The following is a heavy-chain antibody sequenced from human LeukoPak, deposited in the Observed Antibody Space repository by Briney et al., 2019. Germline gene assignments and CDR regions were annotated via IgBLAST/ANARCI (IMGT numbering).Heavy chain of an antibody. CDR1: GFTFSSYG. CDR3: AKVANWNYVLLNY. CDR2: IRYDVSNK. V-gene: IGHV3-30*02. J-gene: IGHJ4*02. D-gene: IGHD1-7*01. Sequence: GGSLRLSCAASGFTFSSYGMHWVRQAPGKGLEWVAFIRYDVSNKYYADSVKGRFTSSRDNSKNTLYLQMNSLRAEDTAVYYCAKVANWNYVLLNYWGQGTLVTVSS.